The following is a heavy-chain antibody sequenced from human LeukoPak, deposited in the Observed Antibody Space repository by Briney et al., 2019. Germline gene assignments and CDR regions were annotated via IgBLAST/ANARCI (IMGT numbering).Heavy chain of an antibody. Sequence: GGSLRLSCAASGFTFSSYAMSWVRQAPGKGLEWVSAISGSGGSTYYADSVKGRFTISRDNSKNTLYLQMNSLRAEDTAVYYCASTWAGYYDILTGFYYGMDVWGQGTTVTVSS. J-gene: IGHJ6*02. CDR2: ISGSGGST. V-gene: IGHV3-23*01. CDR1: GFTFSSYA. CDR3: ASTWAGYYDILTGFYYGMDV. D-gene: IGHD3-9*01.